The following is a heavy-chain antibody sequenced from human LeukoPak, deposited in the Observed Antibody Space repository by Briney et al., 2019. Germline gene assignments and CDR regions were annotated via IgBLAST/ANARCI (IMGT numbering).Heavy chain of an antibody. Sequence: SETLSLTCTVSGGSISSSSYYWGWIRQPPGKGLEWIGSIYYSGSTYYNPSLKSRVTISVDTSKNQFPLKLSSVTAADTAVYYCARDGVSYFDYWGQGTLVTVSS. CDR1: GGSISSSSYY. CDR2: IYYSGST. V-gene: IGHV4-39*06. CDR3: ARDGVSYFDY. D-gene: IGHD2-21*01. J-gene: IGHJ4*02.